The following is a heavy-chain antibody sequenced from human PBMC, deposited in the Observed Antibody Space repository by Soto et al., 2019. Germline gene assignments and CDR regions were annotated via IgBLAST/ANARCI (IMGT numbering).Heavy chain of an antibody. CDR3: ARPHGGDSALDI. Sequence: SETLSLTCTVSGGSISSYYWSWIRQPPGKGLEWIGYIYDSGRTNYSPSLKSRVTISVDTSKNQLFLKLTSVTAADTAVYYCARPHGGDSALDIWGQGTMVTVSS. D-gene: IGHD2-21*02. J-gene: IGHJ3*02. CDR1: GGSISSYY. CDR2: IYDSGRT. V-gene: IGHV4-59*08.